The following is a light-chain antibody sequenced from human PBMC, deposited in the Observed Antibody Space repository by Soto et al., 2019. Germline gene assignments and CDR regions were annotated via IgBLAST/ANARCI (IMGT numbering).Light chain of an antibody. Sequence: QSVLTQPPSVSGAPGQRVTISCTGSSSNIGAGYDVHWYQQLPGTAPKLLIYGYINRPSGVPDRFSGSKSGTSASLAITGLQAEDEADYYCQSYDRSLGGEVFGNGTKLTVL. CDR2: GYI. V-gene: IGLV1-40*01. CDR1: SSNIGAGYD. J-gene: IGLJ1*01. CDR3: QSYDRSLGGEV.